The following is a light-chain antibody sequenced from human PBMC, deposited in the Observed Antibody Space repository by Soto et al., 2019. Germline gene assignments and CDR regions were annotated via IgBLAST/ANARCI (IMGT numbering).Light chain of an antibody. CDR2: AAS. V-gene: IGKV1-39*01. CDR1: QTIDNY. CDR3: QQTYSQQNYGSPALT. J-gene: IGKJ4*01. Sequence: DIQMTQSPSSLSASVGDRVTISCRASQTIDNYLNWYQQKPGKAPKLVIFAASNLQSGVPSRFSGGGSGTDFTLTISSLQPEDFANYYCQQTYSQQNYGSPALTFGGGTKVEI.